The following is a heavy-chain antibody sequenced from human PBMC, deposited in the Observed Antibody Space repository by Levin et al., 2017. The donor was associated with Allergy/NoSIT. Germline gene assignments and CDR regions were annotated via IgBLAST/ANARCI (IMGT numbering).Heavy chain of an antibody. CDR1: GFTFSDYY. CDR3: ARDNGAAASDY. CDR2: ISNSGGYT. D-gene: IGHD6-13*01. Sequence: GESLKISCAASGFTFSDYYMSWIRQAPGKGLEWVSYISNSGGYTTYADSVKGRFTMSRDNAKKSLFLEMNSLRAEDTAVYYCARDNGAAASDYWGQGTLVTVSS. V-gene: IGHV3-11*05. J-gene: IGHJ4*02.